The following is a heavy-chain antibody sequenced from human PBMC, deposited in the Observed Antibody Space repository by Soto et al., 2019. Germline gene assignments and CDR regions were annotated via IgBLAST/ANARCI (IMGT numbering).Heavy chain of an antibody. V-gene: IGHV1-69*01. J-gene: IGHJ3*02. CDR3: ARGSGDIVLMVYATYDAFDI. CDR1: GGTFSSYA. Sequence: QVQLVQSGAEVKKPGSSVKVSCKASGGTFSSYAISWVRQAPGQGLEWMGGIIPIFGTANYAQKFQGRVTITADESTSTDYMELSRLRSEDTAVYYCARGSGDIVLMVYATYDAFDIWGQGTMVTVSS. CDR2: IIPIFGTA. D-gene: IGHD2-8*01.